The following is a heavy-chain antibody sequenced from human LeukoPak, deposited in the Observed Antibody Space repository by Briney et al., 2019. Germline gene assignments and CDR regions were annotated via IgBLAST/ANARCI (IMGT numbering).Heavy chain of an antibody. V-gene: IGHV1-69*05. D-gene: IGHD1-26*01. CDR3: ARGRGSYFEDFDY. CDR2: IIPIFPTP. Sequence: ASVKVSCKASGGSFSTYGITWVRQAPGQRLEWMGRIIPIFPTPNYAQKFQGRVTITTDESTSTAYMELSSLRSDDTAVYYCARGRGSYFEDFDYWGQGTLVTVSS. J-gene: IGHJ4*02. CDR1: GGSFSTYG.